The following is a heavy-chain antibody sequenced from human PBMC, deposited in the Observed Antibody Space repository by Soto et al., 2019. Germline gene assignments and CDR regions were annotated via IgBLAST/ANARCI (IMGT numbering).Heavy chain of an antibody. CDR3: AKGRYSSSWYGDY. V-gene: IGHV3-30*18. Sequence: QVQLVECGGGVVQPGRSLRLSCAASGFTFSSYGMHWVRQAPGRGLEWVAIISYDGSNEYYADSVRGRFTISRDNSKNTLYLQMNSLRAEDTAVYYCAKGRYSSSWYGDYWGQGTLVTVSS. D-gene: IGHD6-13*01. CDR1: GFTFSSYG. CDR2: ISYDGSNE. J-gene: IGHJ4*02.